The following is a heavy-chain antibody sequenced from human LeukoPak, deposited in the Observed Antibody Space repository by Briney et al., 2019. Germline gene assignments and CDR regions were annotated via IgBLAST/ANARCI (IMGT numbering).Heavy chain of an antibody. D-gene: IGHD6-13*01. J-gene: IGHJ3*02. Sequence: GGTLRLSCAASGFTFSSYAMSWVRQAPGKGLEWVSAISGSGGSTYYADSVKGRFTISRDNSKNTLYLQMNSLRAEDTAVYYCAKRFIAAAGPGLAFEIWGEGTMVTVSS. CDR3: AKRFIAAAGPGLAFEI. CDR1: GFTFSSYA. V-gene: IGHV3-23*01. CDR2: ISGSGGST.